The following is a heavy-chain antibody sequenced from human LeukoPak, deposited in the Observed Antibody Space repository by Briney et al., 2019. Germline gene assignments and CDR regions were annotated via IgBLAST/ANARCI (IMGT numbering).Heavy chain of an antibody. D-gene: IGHD5-18*01. CDR3: ARDRGYSYGSSLIDY. CDR2: INPSGGST. CDR1: GYTFTSYY. Sequence: ASVKVSCKASGYTFTSYYMHWVRQAPGQGLEWMGIINPSGGSTSYAQKLQGRVTMTRDMSTSTVYMELSSLRSEDTAVYYCARDRGYSYGSSLIDYWGQGTLVTVSS. V-gene: IGHV1-46*01. J-gene: IGHJ4*02.